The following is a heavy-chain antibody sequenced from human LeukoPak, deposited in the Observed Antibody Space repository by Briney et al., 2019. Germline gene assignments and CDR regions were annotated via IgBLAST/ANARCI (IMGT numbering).Heavy chain of an antibody. CDR3: VRQISSY. J-gene: IGHJ4*02. CDR1: GYTFTDYY. D-gene: IGHD2/OR15-2a*01. CDR2: ISPNSGGT. V-gene: IGHV1-2*02. Sequence: ASVKVSCKASGYTFTDYYIHWVRQAPGQRLEWMGWISPNSGGTNYAQKFQGRVTMTRDTSISTAYIELSRLTSDDTAVYYCVRQISSYWGQGTLVTVSS.